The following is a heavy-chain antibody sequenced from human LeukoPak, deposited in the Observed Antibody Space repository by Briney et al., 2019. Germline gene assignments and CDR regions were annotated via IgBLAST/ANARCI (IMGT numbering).Heavy chain of an antibody. J-gene: IGHJ3*02. CDR1: GHTFTGYY. D-gene: IGHD1-7*01. V-gene: IGHV1-69*05. CDR2: IIPIFGTA. Sequence: ASVKVSCKTSGHTFTGYYMHWLRQAPGQGLEWMGGIIPIFGTANYAQKFQGRVTITTDESTSIAYMELSSLRSEDTAVYYCARERNYVRAFDIWGQGTMVTVSS. CDR3: ARERNYVRAFDI.